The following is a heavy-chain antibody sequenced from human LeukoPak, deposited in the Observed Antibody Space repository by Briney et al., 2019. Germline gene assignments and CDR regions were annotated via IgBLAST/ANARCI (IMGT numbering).Heavy chain of an antibody. J-gene: IGHJ4*02. D-gene: IGHD6-13*01. Sequence: ASVKVSCKVSGYTLTELSMHWVRQAPGKGLEWMGGFDPEDGETIYAQKFQGRVTMTEDTSTDTAYMELSSLRSEDTAVYYCATGPGYSSSWSFDYWGQGTLVTVSS. CDR3: ATGPGYSSSWSFDY. CDR1: GYTLTELS. V-gene: IGHV1-24*01. CDR2: FDPEDGET.